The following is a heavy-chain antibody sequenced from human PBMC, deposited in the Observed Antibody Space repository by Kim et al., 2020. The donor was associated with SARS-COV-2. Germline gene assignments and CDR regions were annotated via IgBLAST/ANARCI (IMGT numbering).Heavy chain of an antibody. CDR3: ARDLEVNWKSFREVGY. D-gene: IGHD1-20*01. J-gene: IGHJ4*02. CDR1: GYTFTSYY. CDR2: INPSGGST. V-gene: IGHV1-46*01. Sequence: ASVKVSCKASGYTFTSYYMHWVRQAPGQGLEWMGIINPSGGSTSYAQKFQGRVTMTRDTSTSTVYMELSSLRSEDTAVYYCARDLEVNWKSFREVGYWGQGTLVTVSS.